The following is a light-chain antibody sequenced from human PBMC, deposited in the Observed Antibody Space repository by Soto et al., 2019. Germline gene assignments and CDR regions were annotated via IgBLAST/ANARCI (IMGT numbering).Light chain of an antibody. CDR3: MQGTQWPRT. CDR1: RSLVHSDGNIY. J-gene: IGKJ1*01. V-gene: IGKV2-30*02. CDR2: RVS. Sequence: DVVLTQSPLSLSVTLGQPASISCGSSRSLVHSDGNIYLIWFQQRPGHSPRRLVYRVSNRDSGVPDNFSGSGSGTNFTLKISSVEAEDIGVYYCMQGTQWPRTFGQGTKVDIK.